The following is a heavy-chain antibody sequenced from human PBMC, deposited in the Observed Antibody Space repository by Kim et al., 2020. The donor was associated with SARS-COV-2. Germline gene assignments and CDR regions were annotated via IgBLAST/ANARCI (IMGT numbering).Heavy chain of an antibody. CDR3: ARDFGKILSGFVTMVRGVTGYYVMEV. D-gene: IGHD3-10*01. CDR2: IRSSSSYI. J-gene: IGHJ6*02. CDR1: GFTFSSYS. Sequence: GGSLRLSCAASGFTFSSYSMNWVRQAPGKGLEWVSTIRSSSSYIYYADSVKGRFTISRDNAKNSLYLQMNSLRAEDTAVYYCARDFGKILSGFVTMVRGVTGYYVMEVCGQGATVTVSS. V-gene: IGHV3-21*01.